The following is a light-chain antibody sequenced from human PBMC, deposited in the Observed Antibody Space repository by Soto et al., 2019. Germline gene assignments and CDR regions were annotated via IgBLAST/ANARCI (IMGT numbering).Light chain of an antibody. Sequence: DIVMTQSPDSLAVSLGERATINCKSSQSVLHSSNNKNYLAWYQQKPGQPPKLLIHWASTRESGVPDRFSGSGSRTDFTLTISSLQAEDVAVYYCQQFYSSPFTFGPGTKVDIK. V-gene: IGKV4-1*01. J-gene: IGKJ3*01. CDR3: QQFYSSPFT. CDR1: QSVLHSSNNKNY. CDR2: WAS.